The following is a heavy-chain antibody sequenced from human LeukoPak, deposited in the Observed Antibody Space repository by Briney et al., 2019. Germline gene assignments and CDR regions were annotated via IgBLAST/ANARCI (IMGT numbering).Heavy chain of an antibody. D-gene: IGHD4-17*01. J-gene: IGHJ4*02. CDR3: TTDLDYGDYLSFDY. CDR2: IKSKTDGGTT. V-gene: IGHV3-15*01. Sequence: SGGSLRLSCAASGFTFSNAWTSWVRQAPGKGLEWVGRIKSKTDGGTTDYAAPVKGRFTISRDDSKNTLYLQMNSLKTEDTAVYYCTTDLDYGDYLSFDYWGQGTLVTVSS. CDR1: GFTFSNAW.